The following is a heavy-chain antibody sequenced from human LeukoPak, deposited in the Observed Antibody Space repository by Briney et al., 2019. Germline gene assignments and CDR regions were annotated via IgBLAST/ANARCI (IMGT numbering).Heavy chain of an antibody. V-gene: IGHV3-33*01. J-gene: IGHJ4*02. Sequence: GGSLRLSCAASGFTFSSYGVHWVRQAPGKGLEWVAVIWYDGSNKYYADSVKGRFTISRDNSKNTLYLQMNSLRAEDTAVYYCARDPYYYDSSGYFDYWGQGTLVTVSS. D-gene: IGHD3-22*01. CDR2: IWYDGSNK. CDR3: ARDPYYYDSSGYFDY. CDR1: GFTFSSYG.